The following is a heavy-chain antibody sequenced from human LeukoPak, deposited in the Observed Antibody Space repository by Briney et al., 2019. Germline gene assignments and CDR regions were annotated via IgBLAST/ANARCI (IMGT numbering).Heavy chain of an antibody. V-gene: IGHV3-23*01. CDR1: EFTFSGYA. Sequence: GGSLRLSCAASEFTFSGYAMSWVRQAPGRGLEWVSAITGSGDSGDRTYYADSVKGRFTISRDNSKKTLYLQMNSLRAEDTAVYYCARGGNYVGFDYWGQGTLVTVSS. CDR2: ITGSGDSGDRT. D-gene: IGHD1-7*01. J-gene: IGHJ4*02. CDR3: ARGGNYVGFDY.